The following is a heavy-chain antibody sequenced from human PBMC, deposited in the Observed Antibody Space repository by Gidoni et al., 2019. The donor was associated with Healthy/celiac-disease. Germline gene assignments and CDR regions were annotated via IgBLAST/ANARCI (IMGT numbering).Heavy chain of an antibody. CDR1: GFTFSSFG. CDR3: ARPNWGYWYFDL. Sequence: QVQLVESGGGVVQSGRSLRLSCAVSGFTFSSFGMHWVRQAPGKGLEWVAVIWDDGSNKYYADSVKGRVTIARDNSKNTLYLQMNSLSAEDTAVYYCARPNWGYWYFDLWGRGTLVTVTS. V-gene: IGHV3-33*01. D-gene: IGHD7-27*01. J-gene: IGHJ2*01. CDR2: IWDDGSNK.